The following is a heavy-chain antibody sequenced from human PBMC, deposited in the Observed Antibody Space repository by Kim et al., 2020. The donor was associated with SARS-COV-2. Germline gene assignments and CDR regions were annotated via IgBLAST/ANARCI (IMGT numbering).Heavy chain of an antibody. CDR2: ISGSGGTT. Sequence: GGSLRLSCAASGFAFSNSAMNWVRQAPGKGLEWVSGISGSGGTTYYADSVKGRFTISRDNAKNTLYLQMNSLRAEDTAVYYCAKDRGWYRYYFDYWGQGTLVTVSS. CDR3: AKDRGWYRYYFDY. CDR1: GFAFSNSA. D-gene: IGHD6-19*01. J-gene: IGHJ4*02. V-gene: IGHV3-23*01.